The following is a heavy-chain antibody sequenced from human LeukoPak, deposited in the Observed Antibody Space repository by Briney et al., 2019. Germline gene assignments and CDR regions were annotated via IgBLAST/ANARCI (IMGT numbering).Heavy chain of an antibody. V-gene: IGHV3-21*01. D-gene: IGHD3-10*02. CDR2: ISSSSSYI. CDR1: GFTFSSYS. Sequence: PGGSLRLSCAASGFTFSSYSMNWVRQAPGKGLEWVSSISSSSSYIYYADSLKGRFTISRDNAKNSLYLQMNSLRAEDTAVYYCARGTMFPYYFDYRGQGTLVTVSS. J-gene: IGHJ4*02. CDR3: ARGTMFPYYFDY.